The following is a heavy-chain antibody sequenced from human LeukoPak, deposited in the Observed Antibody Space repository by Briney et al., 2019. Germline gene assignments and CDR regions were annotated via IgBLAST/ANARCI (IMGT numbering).Heavy chain of an antibody. CDR1: GYTFTSYG. CDR2: ISAYNGNT. CDR3: ARDSSRITIFGVVPDAFDI. J-gene: IGHJ3*02. Sequence: ASVKVSCKASGYTFTSYGISWVRQAPGQGLEWMGWISAYNGNTNYAQKLQGRVTMTTDTSTSTAYMELRSLRSDDTAVYYCARDSSRITIFGVVPDAFDIWGQGTMVTVSS. D-gene: IGHD3-3*01. V-gene: IGHV1-18*01.